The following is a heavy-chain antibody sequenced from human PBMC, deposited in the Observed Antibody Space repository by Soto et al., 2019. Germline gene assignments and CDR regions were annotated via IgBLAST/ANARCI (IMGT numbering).Heavy chain of an antibody. CDR1: GYSFTTYW. CDR2: IYPGDSDT. D-gene: IGHD1-26*01. Sequence: LKISCQGSGYSFTTYWIGWVRQVSGKGLEWMGLIYPGDSDTKYSPSFQGQVTISADKSISTAYLQWSSLKAPDTAMYYCARHGGPSRGGSYYLPLNYNYFDPWGQGTLVTVSS. CDR3: ARHGGPSRGGSYYLPLNYNYFDP. V-gene: IGHV5-51*01. J-gene: IGHJ5*02.